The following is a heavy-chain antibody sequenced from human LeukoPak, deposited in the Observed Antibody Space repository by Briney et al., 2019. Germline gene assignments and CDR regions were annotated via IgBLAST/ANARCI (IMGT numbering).Heavy chain of an antibody. J-gene: IGHJ4*02. V-gene: IGHV3-30-3*01. D-gene: IGHD6-19*01. CDR3: AKDRGRGAVAVLEYYFDY. Sequence: GRSLRLSCAASGFTFSSYAMHWVRQAPGKGLEWVAVISYDGSNKYYADSVKGRFTISRDNSKNTLYLQMNSLRAEDTAVYYCAKDRGRGAVAVLEYYFDYWGQGTLVTVSS. CDR1: GFTFSSYA. CDR2: ISYDGSNK.